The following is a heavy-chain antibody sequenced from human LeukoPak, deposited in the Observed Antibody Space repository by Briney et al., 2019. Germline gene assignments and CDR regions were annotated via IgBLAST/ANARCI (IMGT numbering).Heavy chain of an antibody. CDR2: ISGLGRST. D-gene: IGHD5-12*01. Sequence: SLRLSCTSTGFSFINYAMSSARHPPRNGLDWVSAISGLGRSTYSADSVKGRFTLSRDNSKNIPYLQVNSLTADDTAIYYCAKVQVPGSGYVDYFDHWGQGTPVTVSS. CDR1: GFSFINYA. CDR3: AKVQVPGSGYVDYFDH. J-gene: IGHJ4*02. V-gene: IGHV3-23*01.